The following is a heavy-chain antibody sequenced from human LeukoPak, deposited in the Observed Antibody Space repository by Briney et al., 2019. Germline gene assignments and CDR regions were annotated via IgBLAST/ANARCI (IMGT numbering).Heavy chain of an antibody. CDR3: ARDSDDRSRYYDY. CDR2: ISSSSSTI. J-gene: IGHJ4*02. D-gene: IGHD3-22*01. V-gene: IGHV3-48*04. Sequence: PGGSLRLSCAASGVTFTGSSMTWVRQAPGKGLEWVSYISSSSSTIYYADSVKGRFTISRDNAKNSLFLQMNSLRAEDTALYYCARDSDDRSRYYDYWGQGTLVTVSS. CDR1: GVTFTGSS.